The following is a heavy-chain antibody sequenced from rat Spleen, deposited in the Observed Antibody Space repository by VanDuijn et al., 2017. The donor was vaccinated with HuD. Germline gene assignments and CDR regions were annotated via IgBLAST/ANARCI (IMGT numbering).Heavy chain of an antibody. CDR2: INYDGSST. Sequence: EVQLVESGGGLVQPGRSLKLSCAASGFTFSDYFMAWVRQAPKKGLEWVSTINYDGSSTYYRDSVKGRFTISRDNAKSTLYLQMNSLRSEDTATYYCARESGYDYYFDYWGQGVMVTVSS. J-gene: IGHJ2*01. CDR3: ARESGYDYYFDY. V-gene: IGHV5-22*01. CDR1: GFTFSDYF. D-gene: IGHD1-7*01.